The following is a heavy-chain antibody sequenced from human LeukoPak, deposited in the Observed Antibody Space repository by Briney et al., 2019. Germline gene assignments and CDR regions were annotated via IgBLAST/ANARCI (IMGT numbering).Heavy chain of an antibody. CDR1: GGTFSSYA. D-gene: IGHD5-18*01. CDR3: ARSSGYSSEIDY. V-gene: IGHV1-69*06. J-gene: IGHJ4*02. CDR2: IIPIFGTA. Sequence: SVKVSCKASGGTFSSYAISWVRQAPGQGLEWMGGIIPIFGTANYAPKFQGRVTITADKSTSTAYMELSSLRSEDTAVYYCARSSGYSSEIDYWGQGTLVTVSS.